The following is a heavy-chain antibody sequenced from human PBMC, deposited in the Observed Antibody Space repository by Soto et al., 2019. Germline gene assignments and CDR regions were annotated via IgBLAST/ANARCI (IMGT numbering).Heavy chain of an antibody. CDR1: GGTFSSYR. J-gene: IGHJ4*02. D-gene: IGHD6-13*01. V-gene: IGHV1-69*13. CDR2: IVPIYRTA. Sequence: ASVKVSCKASGGTFSSYRINWVRQAPGQGLEWVGGIVPIYRTADYAQKFQGRVTITADESARTSYMELRSLESQDTAVYYCVRDSGAKLSSSWGQGTLVTVSS. CDR3: VRDSGAKLSSS.